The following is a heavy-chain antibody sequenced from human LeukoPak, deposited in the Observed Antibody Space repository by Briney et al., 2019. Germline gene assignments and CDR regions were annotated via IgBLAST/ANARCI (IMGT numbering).Heavy chain of an antibody. CDR2: IWYDGSNK. Sequence: GRYLSLSGASSGLTLISDGMHGVRQAPGKGLDGVAVIWYDGSNKYYADSVKGRFTISRDNLRNTLYMQMNSLRDEDTALYYCTIMHGYYDGSGYWVQWGQGTLVTVSS. D-gene: IGHD3-22*01. V-gene: IGHV3-33*01. J-gene: IGHJ4*02. CDR3: TIMHGYYDGSGYWVQ. CDR1: GLTLISDG.